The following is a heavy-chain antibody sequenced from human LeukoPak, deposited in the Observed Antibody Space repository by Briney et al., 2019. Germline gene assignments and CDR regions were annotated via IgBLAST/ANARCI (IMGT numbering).Heavy chain of an antibody. CDR1: GGSISSSSAY. J-gene: IGHJ4*02. V-gene: IGHV4-39*02. CDR3: VSPRGFSYGYFDY. D-gene: IGHD5-18*01. Sequence: SETLSLTCTVSGGSISSSSAYWGWIRQPPGKGLEWFGSIYYSKNTYYTPSLKSRVTISADTSKNHFSLTLGSLSATDTAVYYCVSPRGFSYGYFDYWGQGTLVTVSS. CDR2: IYYSKNT.